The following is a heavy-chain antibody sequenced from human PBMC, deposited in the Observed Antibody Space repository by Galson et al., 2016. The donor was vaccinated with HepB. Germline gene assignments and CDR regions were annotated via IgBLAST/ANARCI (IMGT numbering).Heavy chain of an antibody. V-gene: IGHV3-74*01. CDR1: GFNFNSYW. D-gene: IGHD6-13*01. CDR3: AKVQPDAGDAFDF. Sequence: SLRLSCAASGFNFNSYWMHWVRQAPGKGLVWVSRISSDGSGTSYADSVKGRFTISRDSSKNTLYLQMNSLRPDDTAVYYCAKVQPDAGDAFDFWGQGTLVTVSS. CDR2: ISSDGSGT. J-gene: IGHJ3*01.